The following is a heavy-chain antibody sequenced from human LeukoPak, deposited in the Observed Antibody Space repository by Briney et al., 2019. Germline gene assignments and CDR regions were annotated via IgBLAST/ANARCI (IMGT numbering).Heavy chain of an antibody. Sequence: PGGSLRLSCTASGFTFSGYGMHWVRQAPGKGLEWVAVIWYDGSNKYYADSVKGRFSISRDNSKNTLYLQMNSLRAEDTAVYYCAREIYCSGGSCYSPAYYYYGMDAWGQGTTVTVSS. CDR1: GFTFSGYG. V-gene: IGHV3-33*01. D-gene: IGHD2-15*01. CDR2: IWYDGSNK. CDR3: AREIYCSGGSCYSPAYYYYGMDA. J-gene: IGHJ6*02.